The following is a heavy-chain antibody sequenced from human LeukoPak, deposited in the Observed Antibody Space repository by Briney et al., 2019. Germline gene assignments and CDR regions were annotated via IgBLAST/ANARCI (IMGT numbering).Heavy chain of an antibody. CDR2: TNPDGGST. CDR1: GYTFTNYY. D-gene: IGHD3-10*01. CDR3: ARRKSGSHSAHFDY. V-gene: IGHV1-46*01. J-gene: IGHJ4*02. Sequence: GASVKVSCKASGYTFTNYYMHWVRQAPGQRFEWMGMTNPDGGSTTYAQKFQDRVTMTRNTSISTAYMELSSLRSEDTAVYYCARRKSGSHSAHFDYWGQGTLVTVSS.